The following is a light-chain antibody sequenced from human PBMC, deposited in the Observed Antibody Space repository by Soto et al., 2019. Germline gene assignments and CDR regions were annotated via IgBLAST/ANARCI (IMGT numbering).Light chain of an antibody. Sequence: IVLTQSPDTLSFSPGERATLSCRASQSVGTRLAWYQHKTGQAPSLLMSGASSRATGIPDRFSGSGSETDFTLTISSLQSEDFAVYYCQQYNDWWTFGQGTKVDIK. J-gene: IGKJ1*01. CDR3: QQYNDWWT. V-gene: IGKV3D-15*01. CDR2: GAS. CDR1: QSVGTR.